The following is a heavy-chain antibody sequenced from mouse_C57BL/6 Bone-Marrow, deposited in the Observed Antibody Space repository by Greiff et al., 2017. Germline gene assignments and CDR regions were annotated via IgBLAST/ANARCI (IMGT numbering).Heavy chain of an antibody. CDR2: IYPGSGST. CDR3: ALYYYGSSFYFDY. J-gene: IGHJ2*01. CDR1: GYTFTSYW. V-gene: IGHV1-55*01. Sequence: QVQLKQSGAELVKPGASVKMSCKASGYTFTSYWITWVKQRPGQGLEWIGDIYPGSGSTNYNEKFKSKATLTVDTSSSTAYMQLSSLTSEDSAVYYCALYYYGSSFYFDYWGQGTTLTVSS. D-gene: IGHD1-1*01.